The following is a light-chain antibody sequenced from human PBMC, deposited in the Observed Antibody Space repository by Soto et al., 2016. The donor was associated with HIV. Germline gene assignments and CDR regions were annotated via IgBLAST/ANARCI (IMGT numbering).Light chain of an antibody. CDR2: AAS. V-gene: IGKV1-39*01. Sequence: DIQMTQSPSSLSASVGDRVTITCRASQSITDYLNWYQQKPGKAPKLLIYAASSLQSGVPSRFRGSGSGTQFTLTISSLQPDDFAAYYCQQSYSTPYTFGQGTKVEIK. CDR3: QQSYSTPYT. J-gene: IGKJ2*01. CDR1: QSITDY.